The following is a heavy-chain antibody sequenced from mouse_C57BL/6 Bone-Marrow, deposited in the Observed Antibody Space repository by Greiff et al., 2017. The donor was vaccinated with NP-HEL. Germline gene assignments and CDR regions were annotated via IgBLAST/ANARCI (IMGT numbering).Heavy chain of an antibody. J-gene: IGHJ3*01. CDR2: IYPGSGNT. D-gene: IGHD2-3*01. CDR1: GYTFTDYY. CDR3: ARAGYCGWFAF. V-gene: IGHV1-76*01. Sequence: QVQLQQSGAELVRPGASVKLSCKASGYTFTDYYINWVKQRPGQGLEWIARIYPGSGNTYYNEKFKGKATLTAEKSSSTAYMQLSSLTSEDSAVYFCARAGYCGWFAFGGQGTRVTVSA.